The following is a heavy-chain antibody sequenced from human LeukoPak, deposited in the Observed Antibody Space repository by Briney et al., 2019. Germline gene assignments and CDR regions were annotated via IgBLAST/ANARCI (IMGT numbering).Heavy chain of an antibody. CDR3: AKDSATVIPAYYFDY. J-gene: IGHJ4*02. Sequence: GGSLRLSCAASGFTFSSYSMNWVRQAPGKGLEWVSAISGSGGSTYYADSVKGRFTISRDNSKNTLYLHMNSLRAEDTAVYYCAKDSATVIPAYYFDYWGQGTLVTVSS. CDR2: ISGSGGST. V-gene: IGHV3-23*01. D-gene: IGHD4-17*01. CDR1: GFTFSSYS.